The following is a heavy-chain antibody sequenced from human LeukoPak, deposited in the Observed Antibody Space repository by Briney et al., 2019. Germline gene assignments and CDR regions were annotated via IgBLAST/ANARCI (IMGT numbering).Heavy chain of an antibody. D-gene: IGHD3-16*02. CDR1: GFTFSSYA. CDR3: AKRLTFGGVIVPGDFDY. CDR2: ISGSGGST. Sequence: GGSLRLSCAASGFTFSSYAMNWVRQAPGKGLEWVSSISGSGGSTYYADSVKGRFTISRDNSKNTLYLQMNSLRAEDTAVYYCAKRLTFGGVIVPGDFDYWGQGTLVTVSS. J-gene: IGHJ4*02. V-gene: IGHV3-23*01.